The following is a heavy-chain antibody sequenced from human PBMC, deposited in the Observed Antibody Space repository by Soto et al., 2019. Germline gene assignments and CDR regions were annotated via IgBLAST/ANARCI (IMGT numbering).Heavy chain of an antibody. CDR3: ARDLEQLGPNYYGMDV. D-gene: IGHD6-13*01. Sequence: PGGSLRLSCAASGFTFSSYAMHWVRQAPGKGLEWVAVISYDGSNKYYADSVKGRFTISRDNSKNTLYLQMNSLRAEDTAVYYCARDLEQLGPNYYGMDVWGQGTTVTVSS. CDR1: GFTFSSYA. J-gene: IGHJ6*02. CDR2: ISYDGSNK. V-gene: IGHV3-30-3*01.